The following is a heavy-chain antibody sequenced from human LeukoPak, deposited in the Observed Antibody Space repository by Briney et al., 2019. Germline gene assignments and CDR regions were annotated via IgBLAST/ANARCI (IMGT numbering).Heavy chain of an antibody. CDR2: INSDGSST. V-gene: IGHV3-74*01. CDR3: ARSLGSSGYQDY. J-gene: IGHJ4*02. D-gene: IGHD3-22*01. CDR1: GFSFSNYG. Sequence: GGSLRLSCAASGFSFSNYGMNWVRQAPGKGLVWVSRINSDGSSTSYADSVKGRFTISRDNAKNTVYLQMNSLRAEDTAVYYCARSLGSSGYQDYWGQGTLVTVSS.